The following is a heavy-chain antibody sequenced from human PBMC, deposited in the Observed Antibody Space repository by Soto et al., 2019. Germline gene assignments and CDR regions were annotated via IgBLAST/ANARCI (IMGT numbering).Heavy chain of an antibody. V-gene: IGHV5-51*01. CDR1: GYSFTSYW. D-gene: IGHD3-3*01. CDR3: ARGVLRFLEWTGDYYGMDV. J-gene: IGHJ6*02. Sequence: GESLKISCKTSGYSFTSYWIGWVRQMPGKGMEWMGNIYPYDSDTRYSPSFQGQVTISADTSITTAYLQWSGLRASDTAMYYCARGVLRFLEWTGDYYGMDVWGQGTTVTVSS. CDR2: IYPYDSDT.